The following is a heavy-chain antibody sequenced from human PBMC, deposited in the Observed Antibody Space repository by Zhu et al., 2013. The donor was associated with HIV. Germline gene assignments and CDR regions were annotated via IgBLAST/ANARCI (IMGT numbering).Heavy chain of an antibody. D-gene: IGHD3-22*01. J-gene: IGHJ4*02. Sequence: QVQLVQSGAEVKKPGASVTVSCKASGYTFTGYFMHWVRQAPGQGLEWMGWINPNSGGTNYAQKFQGRVTMTRDTSISTAYMGLSRLRSDDTAVYYCATRQYYYDGSGDYWGQGTLVTVSS. CDR1: GYTFTGYF. CDR2: INPNSGGT. V-gene: IGHV1-2*02. CDR3: ATRQYYYDGSGDY.